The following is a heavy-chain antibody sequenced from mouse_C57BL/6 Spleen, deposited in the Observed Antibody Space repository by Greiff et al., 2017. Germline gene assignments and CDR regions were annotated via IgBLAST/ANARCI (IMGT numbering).Heavy chain of an antibody. CDR3: ARYSSGYVAWFAY. J-gene: IGHJ3*01. CDR1: GYTFTSYW. V-gene: IGHV1-52*01. D-gene: IGHD3-2*02. CDR2: IDPSDSET. Sequence: QVQLQQPGAELVRPGSSVKLSCKASGYTFTSYWMHWVKQRPIQGLEWIGNIDPSDSETHYNQKFKDKATLTVDKSSSTAYMQLSSLTSEDSAVYYCARYSSGYVAWFAYWGQGTLVTVSA.